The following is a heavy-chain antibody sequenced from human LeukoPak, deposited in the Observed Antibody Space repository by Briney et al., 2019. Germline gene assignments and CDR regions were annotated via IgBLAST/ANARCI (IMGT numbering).Heavy chain of an antibody. Sequence: GGSLRLSCAASGFTFSSYAMSWVRQAPRKGLEWVSAISGSGGSTYYADSVKGRFTISRDNSKNTLYLQMNSLRAEDTAVYYCAKVRYGENYYYYYYMDVWGKGTTVTVSS. D-gene: IGHD4/OR15-4a*01. V-gene: IGHV3-23*01. CDR2: ISGSGGST. J-gene: IGHJ6*03. CDR1: GFTFSSYA. CDR3: AKVRYGENYYYYYYMDV.